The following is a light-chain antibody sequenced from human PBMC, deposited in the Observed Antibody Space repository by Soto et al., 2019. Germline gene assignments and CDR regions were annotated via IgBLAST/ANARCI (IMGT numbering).Light chain of an antibody. CDR1: QSVSSTY. J-gene: IGKJ1*01. Sequence: VFTQSPGTLSLSPGDRATLSCRASQSVSSTYLAWYQQKPGRAPRLLMYGTSTRATGIPDRFSGSGSGTDFTLTISRLEPEDFEVYYCQQYGSSPWTFGQGTKVDI. V-gene: IGKV3-20*01. CDR2: GTS. CDR3: QQYGSSPWT.